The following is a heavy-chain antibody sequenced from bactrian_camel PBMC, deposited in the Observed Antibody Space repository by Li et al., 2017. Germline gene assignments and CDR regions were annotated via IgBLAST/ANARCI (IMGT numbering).Heavy chain of an antibody. CDR2: INSDDGSFT. J-gene: IGHJ7*01. CDR1: GFQMSGSD. V-gene: IGHV3S40*01. Sequence: VQLVESGGGLVQPGGSLTLACAASGFQMSGSDMNWVRQGPGKGLEWVSSINSDDGSFTYYTDSVKGRFTISRDNAKNTLHLELNSLRTEDTAMYYCVRDPPFTPYYYGMDYWGKGTQVTVS. D-gene: IGHD1*01.